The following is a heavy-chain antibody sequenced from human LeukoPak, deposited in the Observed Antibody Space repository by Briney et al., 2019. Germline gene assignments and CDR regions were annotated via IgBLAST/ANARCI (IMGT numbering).Heavy chain of an antibody. CDR1: GYTFTSYG. J-gene: IGHJ4*02. D-gene: IGHD2-2*01. CDR2: ISAYNGNT. CDR3: ARDRYCSSTSCSVPFDY. Sequence: ASVKVSCKASGYTFTSYGISWVRQAPGQGLEWVGWISAYNGNTNYAQKLQGRVTMTTDTSTSTAYMELRSLRSDDTAVYYCARDRYCSSTSCSVPFDYWGQGNLVTVSS. V-gene: IGHV1-18*01.